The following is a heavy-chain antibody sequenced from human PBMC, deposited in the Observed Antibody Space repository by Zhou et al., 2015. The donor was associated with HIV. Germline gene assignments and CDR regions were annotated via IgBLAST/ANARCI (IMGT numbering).Heavy chain of an antibody. CDR2: IIPMFGTV. Sequence: QVLLVQSGAEVKKPGSSVKVSCEASGGTFSNYAVSWVRQAPGQGLEWMGAIIPMFGTVRYAQKFQGRVTLTADRSTNTAYMEMRSLRSEDTAVYYCARQIYYYDSSGYDAFDIWGQGTMVTVSS. CDR3: ARQIYYYDSSGYDAFDI. CDR1: GGTFSNYA. V-gene: IGHV1-69*06. J-gene: IGHJ3*02. D-gene: IGHD3-22*01.